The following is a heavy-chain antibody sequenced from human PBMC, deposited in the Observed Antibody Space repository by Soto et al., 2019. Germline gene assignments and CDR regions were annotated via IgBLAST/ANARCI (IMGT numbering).Heavy chain of an antibody. CDR2: ISYDGSNK. Sequence: GGSLRLSCAASGFTFSSYGMHWVRQAPGKGLEWVAVISYDGSNKYYADSVKGRFTISRDNSKNTLYLQMNSLRAEDTAVYYCAKDIRRNINYYGSGSYYFPRNYYYGMDVWGQGTTVTVSS. J-gene: IGHJ6*02. CDR3: AKDIRRNINYYGSGSYYFPRNYYYGMDV. V-gene: IGHV3-30*18. D-gene: IGHD3-10*01. CDR1: GFTFSSYG.